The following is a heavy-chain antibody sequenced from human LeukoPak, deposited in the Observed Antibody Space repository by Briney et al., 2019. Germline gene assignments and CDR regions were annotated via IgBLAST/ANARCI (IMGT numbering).Heavy chain of an antibody. V-gene: IGHV3-7*01. J-gene: IGHJ5*02. CDR3: ARVPAGMGATTRWFDP. Sequence: GGSLRLSCVASGFTFSSYWMTWVRQAPGKGLEGVANIKTDGSQIYYVDSVKGRFTISRDNAKNSLYLQMNSLRAEDTAVYYCARVPAGMGATTRWFDPWGQGTLVTVSS. CDR2: IKTDGSQI. CDR1: GFTFSSYW. D-gene: IGHD1-26*01.